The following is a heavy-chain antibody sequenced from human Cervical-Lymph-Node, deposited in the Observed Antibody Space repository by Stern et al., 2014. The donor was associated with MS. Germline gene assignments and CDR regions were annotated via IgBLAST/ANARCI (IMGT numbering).Heavy chain of an antibody. V-gene: IGHV3-30*18. D-gene: IGHD2-21*02. J-gene: IGHJ3*02. Sequence: QVQLVESGGGVVQPGRSLRLSCAASGFTFSSYGMHWVRQAPGKGLEWVAVISYDGSNKYYADSVKGRFTISRDNSKNTLYLQMNSLRAEDTAVYYCAKDFCGGDCYGGDAFDIWGQGTMVTVSS. CDR2: ISYDGSNK. CDR1: GFTFSSYG. CDR3: AKDFCGGDCYGGDAFDI.